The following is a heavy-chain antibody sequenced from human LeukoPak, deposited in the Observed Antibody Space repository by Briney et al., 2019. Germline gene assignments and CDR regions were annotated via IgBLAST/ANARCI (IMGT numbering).Heavy chain of an antibody. CDR3: ARGIFYRGDGPTPISPAIDF. V-gene: IGHV3-13*05. J-gene: IGHJ4*02. D-gene: IGHD2-21*02. CDR2: IGTVGDP. Sequence: GGSLRLSCAASGFTFSNYDMHWVRQVTGKGLEWVSAIGTVGDPYYPGSVRGRFTISRESAKSSFYLQMNNLRAGDTAVYYCARGIFYRGDGPTPISPAIDFWGQGTLVTVSS. CDR1: GFTFSNYD.